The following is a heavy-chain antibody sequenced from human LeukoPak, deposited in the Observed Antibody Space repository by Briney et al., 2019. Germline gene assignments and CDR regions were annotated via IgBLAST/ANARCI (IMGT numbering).Heavy chain of an antibody. CDR3: AKWGYCSSTSCHFDY. CDR2: ISGSGGST. Sequence: GGSLRLSCAASGFTFSSYAMSWVRQAPGKGLEWVSAISGSGGSTYYADSVKGRLTISRDNSKNTLYLQMNSLRAEDTAVYYCAKWGYCSSTSCHFDYWGQGTLVTVSS. V-gene: IGHV3-23*01. D-gene: IGHD2-2*01. J-gene: IGHJ4*02. CDR1: GFTFSSYA.